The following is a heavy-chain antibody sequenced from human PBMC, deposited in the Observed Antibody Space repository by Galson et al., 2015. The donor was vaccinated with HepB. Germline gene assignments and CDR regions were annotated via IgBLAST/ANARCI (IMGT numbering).Heavy chain of an antibody. V-gene: IGHV3-30*18. J-gene: IGHJ6*02. D-gene: IGHD6-19*01. CDR1: GFTFSSYG. CDR3: AKAPGYSSGYGMDV. Sequence: SLRLSCAASGFTFSSYGMHWVRQAPGKGLEWVAVISYDRSNKYYADSVKGRFTISRDNSKNTLYLQMNSLRAEDTAVYYCAKAPGYSSGYGMDVWGQGTTVTVSS. CDR2: ISYDRSNK.